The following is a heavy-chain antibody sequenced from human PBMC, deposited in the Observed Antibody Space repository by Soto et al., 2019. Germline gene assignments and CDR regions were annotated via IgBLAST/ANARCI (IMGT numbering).Heavy chain of an antibody. CDR1: GYTFTSYY. CDR3: ARALVVVVAATSAFDI. CDR2: INPSGGST. Sequence: ASVKVSCKASGYTFTSYYMHWVRQAPGQGLEWMGIINPSGGSTSYAQKFQGRVTMTRDTSTSTVYMELSSLRSEDTAVYYCARALVVVVAATSAFDIWGQGTMVTVSS. J-gene: IGHJ3*02. V-gene: IGHV1-46*03. D-gene: IGHD2-15*01.